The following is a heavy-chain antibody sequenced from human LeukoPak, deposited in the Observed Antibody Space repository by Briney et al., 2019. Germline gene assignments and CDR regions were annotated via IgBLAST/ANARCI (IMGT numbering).Heavy chain of an antibody. CDR3: ARGRGPESDYYDSSGYFDY. Sequence: SQTLSLTCAVSGGSISSGGYSWSWIRQPPGKGLEWIGYINHSGSTNYNPSLKSRVTISVDTSKNQFSLKLSSVTAADTAVYYCARGRGPESDYYDSSGYFDYWGQGTLVTVSS. CDR1: GGSISSGGYS. V-gene: IGHV4-30-2*01. CDR2: INHSGST. J-gene: IGHJ4*02. D-gene: IGHD3-22*01.